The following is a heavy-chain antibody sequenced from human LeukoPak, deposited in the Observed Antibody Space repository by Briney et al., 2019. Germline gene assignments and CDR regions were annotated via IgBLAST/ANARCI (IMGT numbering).Heavy chain of an antibody. CDR1: GFTFSSYS. Sequence: GGSLRLSCAASGFTFSSYSMNWVRQAPGKGLEWVSSISSSSSYIYYADSVKGRFTISRDNAKNSLYLPMNSLRAEDTAVYYCARGGSRYGSGSYYMYYFDYWGQGTLVTVSS. D-gene: IGHD3-10*01. V-gene: IGHV3-21*01. CDR3: ARGGSRYGSGSYYMYYFDY. CDR2: ISSSSSYI. J-gene: IGHJ4*02.